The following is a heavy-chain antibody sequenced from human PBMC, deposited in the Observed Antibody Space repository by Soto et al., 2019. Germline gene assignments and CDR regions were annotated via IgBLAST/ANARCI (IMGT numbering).Heavy chain of an antibody. V-gene: IGHV3-74*01. Sequence: EVQLVASGGGLVQPGGSLRLSCAASGFTFSSYWMHWVRQAPGKGLVWVSRINSDGSSTSYADSVKGRFTISRDNAKNTLYLQMNSLRAEDTAVYYCARSSGYDFIRGNAFDIWGQGTMVTVSS. CDR1: GFTFSSYW. D-gene: IGHD5-12*01. J-gene: IGHJ3*02. CDR3: ARSSGYDFIRGNAFDI. CDR2: INSDGSST.